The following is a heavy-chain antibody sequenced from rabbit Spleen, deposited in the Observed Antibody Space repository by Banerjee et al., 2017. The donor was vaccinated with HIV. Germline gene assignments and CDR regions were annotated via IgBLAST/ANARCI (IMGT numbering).Heavy chain of an antibody. CDR2: IYTGSSGST. CDR3: ARDTGSSFSSYGMDL. CDR1: GFSFSTSYY. Sequence: QEQLVESGGGLVKPEGSLKLSCTASGFSFSTSYYMCWVRQAPGKGLEWIACIYTGSSGSTYYASWAKGRFTCSKTSSTTVTLQMTSLTVADTATYFCARDTGSSFSSYGMDLWGPGTLVTVS. V-gene: IGHV1S45*01. J-gene: IGHJ6*01. D-gene: IGHD8-1*01.